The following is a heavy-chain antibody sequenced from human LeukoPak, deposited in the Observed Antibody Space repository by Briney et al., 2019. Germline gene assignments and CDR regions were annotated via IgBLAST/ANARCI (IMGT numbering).Heavy chain of an antibody. J-gene: IGHJ4*02. CDR2: IYYIGST. V-gene: IGHV4-61*01. CDR3: AREYSYAYIDY. Sequence: SETLSLACTVSGGSVSSGSHYWSWIRQPPGRGLEWIGHIYYIGSTNYNPSLKSRVTISVDTSKNQFSLKLSSVTAADTAVYYCAREYSYAYIDYWGQGTLVTVSS. D-gene: IGHD5-18*01. CDR1: GGSVSSGSHY.